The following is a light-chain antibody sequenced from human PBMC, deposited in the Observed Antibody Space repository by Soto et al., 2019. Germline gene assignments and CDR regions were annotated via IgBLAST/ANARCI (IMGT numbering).Light chain of an antibody. CDR3: QQCYNWPWT. J-gene: IGKJ1*01. Sequence: EIVMTQPPATLSVSPGERATLSCKASQSVSRTLAWYQQKPGQAPRLLIYGASTRATGIPARFSGSGSGTEFTLTISSLQSEDFAIYYCQQCYNWPWTCGQGTKVEI. CDR2: GAS. V-gene: IGKV3-15*01. CDR1: QSVSRT.